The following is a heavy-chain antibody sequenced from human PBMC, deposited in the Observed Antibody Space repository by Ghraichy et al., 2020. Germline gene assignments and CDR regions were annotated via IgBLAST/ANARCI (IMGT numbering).Heavy chain of an antibody. CDR3: TRDQDGMGGTMDY. CDR1: GFTLRSFW. V-gene: IGHV3-74*01. J-gene: IGHJ4*02. Sequence: LSLTCAASGFTLRSFWMHWVRQVPGKGLMWVARINNDGSYTIYADSVKGRFTISRDNAQNTLYPQMNSLRAEDTAVYYCTRDQDGMGGTMDYWGQGSRVTVSS. CDR2: INNDGSYT. D-gene: IGHD1-26*01.